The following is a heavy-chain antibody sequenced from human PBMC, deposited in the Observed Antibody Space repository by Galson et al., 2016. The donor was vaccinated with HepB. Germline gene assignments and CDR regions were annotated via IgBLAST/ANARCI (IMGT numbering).Heavy chain of an antibody. V-gene: IGHV3-15*05. CDR3: TTWIQLWLQRKLIKHKGDY. D-gene: IGHD5-18*01. J-gene: IGHJ4*02. CDR2: IKSKTDGGTT. Sequence: SLRLSCAASGFTFSNAWMSWVRQAPGKGLEWVGRIKSKTDGGTTDYAAPVQGRFTIPRDDSKNTLYLQMNSLKTEDTAVYYCTTWIQLWLQRKLIKHKGDYWGQGTLVTVSS. CDR1: GFTFSNAW.